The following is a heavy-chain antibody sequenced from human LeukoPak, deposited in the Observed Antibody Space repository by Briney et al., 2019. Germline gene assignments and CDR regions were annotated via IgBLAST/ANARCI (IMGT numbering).Heavy chain of an antibody. Sequence: ASVKVSCKASGGTFSSYAISWVRQAPGQGLEWMGRIIPILGIANYAQKFQGRVTMTTDTSTSTAYMELRSLRSDDTAVYYCARETKMYQLLDPDAFDMWGQGTMVTVSS. CDR2: IIPILGIA. J-gene: IGHJ3*02. CDR1: GGTFSSYA. CDR3: ARETKMYQLLDPDAFDM. V-gene: IGHV1-69*04. D-gene: IGHD2-2*02.